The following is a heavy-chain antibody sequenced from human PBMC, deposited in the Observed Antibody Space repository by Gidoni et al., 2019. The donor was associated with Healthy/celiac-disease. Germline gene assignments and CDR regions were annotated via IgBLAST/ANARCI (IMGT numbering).Heavy chain of an antibody. CDR2: IYPGDSDT. CDR1: GYSFTSYW. D-gene: IGHD3-3*01. J-gene: IGHJ5*02. V-gene: IGHV5-51*01. Sequence: EAQLVQSGAEVKKPGESLKTSCTGYGYSFTSYWIGWGRQMPGKGLEWMGIIYPGDSDTSYSPSFPGQVTISADKSISTAYLQWSSLKASDPAMYYCARALTIFGVGYFDPWCQGTLFTVSS. CDR3: ARALTIFGVGYFDP.